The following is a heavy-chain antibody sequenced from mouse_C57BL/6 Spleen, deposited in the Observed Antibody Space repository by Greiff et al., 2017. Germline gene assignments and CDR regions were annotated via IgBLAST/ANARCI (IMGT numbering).Heavy chain of an antibody. V-gene: IGHV14-4*01. CDR1: GFNIKDDY. CDR2: IDPENGDT. Sequence: EVQLQQSGAELVRPGASVKLSCTASGFNIKDDYMHWVKQRPEQGLEWIGWIDPENGDTEYASKFQGKATITADTSSTTAYLQLSSLTSEDTAVYYCTTGPHGSYWYFDVWGTGTTVTVSS. CDR3: TTGPHGSYWYFDV. J-gene: IGHJ1*03. D-gene: IGHD1-1*01.